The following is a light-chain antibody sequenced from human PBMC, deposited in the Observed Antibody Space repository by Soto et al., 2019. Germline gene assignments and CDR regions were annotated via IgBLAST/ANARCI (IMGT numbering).Light chain of an antibody. J-gene: IGLJ1*01. V-gene: IGLV2-23*02. Sequence: QSALTQPASVSGSPGQSITIPCTGTSGDVGSYNLVSWYQQHTGKAPKLMIYEVTERPSGVSNRFSGSKSGNTASLTISGIQPEDEADYYCCSYAGNSEVFGTGTKVTVL. CDR1: SGDVGSYNL. CDR2: EVT. CDR3: CSYAGNSEV.